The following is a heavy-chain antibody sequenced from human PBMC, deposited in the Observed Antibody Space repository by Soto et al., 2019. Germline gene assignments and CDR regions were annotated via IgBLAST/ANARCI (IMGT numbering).Heavy chain of an antibody. Sequence: GGSLRLSCAASGFTFSSFAMSWVRQAPGKGLEWVSAISGSGGSTYYADSVKGRFTVSRDNSKNTLYLQMNSLRAEDTAVYYCAKDDFSTNYYYYYMDVWGKGTTVTVSS. CDR3: AKDDFSTNYYYYYMDV. CDR2: ISGSGGST. CDR1: GFTFSSFA. V-gene: IGHV3-23*01. D-gene: IGHD2-21*02. J-gene: IGHJ6*03.